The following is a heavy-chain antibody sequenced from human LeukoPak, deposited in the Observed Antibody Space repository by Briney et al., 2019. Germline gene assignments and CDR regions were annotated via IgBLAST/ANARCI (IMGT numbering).Heavy chain of an antibody. CDR3: ARGPYLTGYSLGAFDI. CDR2: INHSGST. J-gene: IGHJ3*02. D-gene: IGHD3-9*01. CDR1: GGSFSGYY. Sequence: SETLSLTCAVYGGSFSGYYWSWVRQPPGKGLEWIGAINHSGSTNYNPSLKSRVTISVDTSKNQFSMKLSSVTAADTAVYYCARGPYLTGYSLGAFDIWGQGTMVTVSS. V-gene: IGHV4-34*01.